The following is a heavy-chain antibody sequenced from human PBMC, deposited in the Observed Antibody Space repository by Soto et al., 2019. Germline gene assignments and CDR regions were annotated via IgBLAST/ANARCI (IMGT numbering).Heavy chain of an antibody. J-gene: IGHJ4*02. V-gene: IGHV3-74*01. CDR3: ARGRAAESG. D-gene: IGHD6-13*01. CDR1: GFSFSGYW. Sequence: GGSLRLSCAASGFSFSGYWMHWVRQAPGKGLVWVSRINSDGSSTAYADSVKGRFTISRDNAENTLYLPMNSLRAEDTAVYYCARGRAAESGWGQGTLVTVSS. CDR2: INSDGSST.